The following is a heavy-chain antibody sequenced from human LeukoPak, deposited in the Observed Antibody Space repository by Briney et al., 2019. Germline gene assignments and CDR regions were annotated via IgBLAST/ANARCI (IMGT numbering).Heavy chain of an antibody. V-gene: IGHV3-11*04. J-gene: IGHJ5*02. CDR1: GFTFSDYY. D-gene: IGHD1-20*01. CDR3: VHAAYNWNPGSA. Sequence: GGSLRLSCAASGFTFSDYYMSWIRQAPGKGLEWVSGISASGDNTYYADSVKGRFTISRDNAKNSLYLQMNSLRVDDTAVYYCVHAAYNWNPGSAWGQGTLVTVSS. CDR2: ISASGDNT.